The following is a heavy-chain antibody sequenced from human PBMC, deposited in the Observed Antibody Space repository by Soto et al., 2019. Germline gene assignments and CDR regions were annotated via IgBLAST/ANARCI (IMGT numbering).Heavy chain of an antibody. D-gene: IGHD2-2*01. Sequence: GGSLRLSCAASGFTFSSYAMSWVRQAPGKGLEWVSAISGSGGSTYYADSVKGRFTISRDNSKNTLYLQMNSLRAEDTAVYYCAKDQYCSSTSCYVGFDYWGQGTLVTVSS. V-gene: IGHV3-23*01. CDR3: AKDQYCSSTSCYVGFDY. CDR1: GFTFSSYA. J-gene: IGHJ4*02. CDR2: ISGSGGST.